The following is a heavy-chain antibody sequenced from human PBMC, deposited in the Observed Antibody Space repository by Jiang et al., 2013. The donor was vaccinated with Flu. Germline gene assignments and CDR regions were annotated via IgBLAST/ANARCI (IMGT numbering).Heavy chain of an antibody. CDR3: AKCEVSVLQYSSGWCNWLDP. J-gene: IGHJ5*02. CDR2: ISVTGDR. D-gene: IGHD6-19*01. Sequence: EVQLLESGGGLIQPGGSLRLSCTASGFRFSSYAMNWVRQAPGKGLEWVSSISVTGDRYYADSVKGRFTISRDNSKNTVYLQMNNLRADDSAVYFCAKCEVSVLQYSSGWCNWLDPWGQGTLVTVSS. V-gene: IGHV3-23*01. CDR1: GFRFSSYA.